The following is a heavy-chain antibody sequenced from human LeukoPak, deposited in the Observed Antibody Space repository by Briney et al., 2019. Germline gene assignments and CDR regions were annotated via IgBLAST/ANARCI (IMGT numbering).Heavy chain of an antibody. Sequence: GGSLRLSCAASGLTFTNYAMSWVRQPQGKGLEWVSGISGNTGSTHYAYSVKGRFTLSRDESKNTLYLQMNSLRAEDTAVYYCAKAYNSGWYYFDYWGQGTLVTVSS. J-gene: IGHJ4*02. D-gene: IGHD6-19*01. CDR3: AKAYNSGWYYFDY. CDR1: GLTFTNYA. CDR2: ISGNTGST. V-gene: IGHV3-23*01.